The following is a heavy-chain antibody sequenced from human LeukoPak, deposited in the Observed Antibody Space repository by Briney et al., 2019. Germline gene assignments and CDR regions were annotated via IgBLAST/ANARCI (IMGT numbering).Heavy chain of an antibody. CDR3: ARASYYDQYLMYYMDV. D-gene: IGHD1-26*01. J-gene: IGHJ6*03. CDR2: INHSGST. V-gene: IGHV4-34*01. CDR1: GGYFSGYY. Sequence: SEALSLTCAVYGGYFSGYYWSWNRQPPEKGLWLIGEINHSGSTNYNPSLKSRVTISVDTSKNQFSLKLSSVTAADTAVYYCARASYYDQYLMYYMDVWGKGTTVTVSS.